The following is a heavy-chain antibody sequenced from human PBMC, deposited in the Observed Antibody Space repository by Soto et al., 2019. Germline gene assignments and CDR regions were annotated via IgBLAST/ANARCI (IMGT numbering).Heavy chain of an antibody. D-gene: IGHD4-17*01. CDR3: ARHNYGDYGLDY. V-gene: IGHV4-59*08. Sequence: SQILCLPCTVAGGYSRSFYGSCIRQPPGKGLEWIGYIYYSGSTNYNPSLKSRVTISVDTSKNQFSLKLSSVTAADTAVYYCARHNYGDYGLDYWGQGTLVTSP. CDR1: GGYSRSFY. CDR2: IYYSGST. J-gene: IGHJ4*02.